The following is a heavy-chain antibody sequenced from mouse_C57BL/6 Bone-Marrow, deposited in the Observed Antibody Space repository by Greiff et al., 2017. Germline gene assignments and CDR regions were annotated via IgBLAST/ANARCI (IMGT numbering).Heavy chain of an antibody. V-gene: IGHV5-4*01. CDR2: ISDGGSYT. CDR1: GFTFSSYA. D-gene: IGHD1-2*01. J-gene: IGHJ3*01. CDR3: ASITTARDWFAY. Sequence: EVQLVESGGGLVKPGGSLKLSCAASGFTFSSYAMSWVRQTPEKRLEWVATISDGGSYTYYPDNVKGRFTISRDNAKNNLYLQMSHLKSEDTAMYYCASITTARDWFAYWGQGTLVTVSA.